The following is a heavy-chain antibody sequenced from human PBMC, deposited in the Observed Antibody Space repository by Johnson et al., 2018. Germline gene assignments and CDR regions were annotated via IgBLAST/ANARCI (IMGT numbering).Heavy chain of an antibody. J-gene: IGHJ2*01. Sequence: QVQLQQWGAGLLKPSETLSLTCAVNGGSFNGYYWSWIRQPPGKGLEWIGEINHSGSTNYHPSLESRVTISADTSKNQFSLNMISVTGADSAVYYCARVGRRGQPSEFDLWGRGTLVTVSS. CDR3: ARVGRRGQPSEFDL. D-gene: IGHD2-2*01. CDR2: INHSGST. CDR1: GGSFNGYY. V-gene: IGHV4-34*01.